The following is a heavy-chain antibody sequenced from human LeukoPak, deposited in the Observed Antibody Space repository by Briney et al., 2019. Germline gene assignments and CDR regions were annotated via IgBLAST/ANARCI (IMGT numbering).Heavy chain of an antibody. J-gene: IGHJ6*02. D-gene: IGHD6-25*01. CDR2: INSDGSST. CDR1: GFTFSSYW. V-gene: IGHV3-74*01. CDR3: ARDAGIAARNYYYGMDV. Sequence: GGSLRLSCAASGFTFSSYWMHWVRQAPGKGLVWVSRINSDGSSTSYADSVKGRFTISRDNAKNTLYLQMNSLRAEDTAVYYCARDAGIAARNYYYGMDVWGQGTTVTVSS.